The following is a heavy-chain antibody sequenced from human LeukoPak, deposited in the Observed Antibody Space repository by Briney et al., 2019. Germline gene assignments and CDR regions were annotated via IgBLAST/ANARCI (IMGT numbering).Heavy chain of an antibody. CDR2: ISGGGSST. V-gene: IGHV3-23*01. J-gene: IGHJ4*02. Sequence: GGSLRLSCADSGLTFSTYVMSWGRQAPGKGLEWISTISGGGSSTYYADSVKGRFTISRDNSKNTLYLQMNSLRAGDTAVYYCAKRESSGKYFDYWGQGTLVTVSS. CDR3: AKRESSGKYFDY. D-gene: IGHD6-19*01. CDR1: GLTFSTYV.